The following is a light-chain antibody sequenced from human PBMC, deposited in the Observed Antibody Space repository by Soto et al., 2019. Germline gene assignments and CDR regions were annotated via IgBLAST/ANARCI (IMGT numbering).Light chain of an antibody. CDR2: EVS. CDR3: SSYTSSSFVV. CDR1: SSDVGGYNY. Sequence: QSVLTQPASVSGSPGQSITISCTGTSSDVGGYNYVPWYQQHPGKAPKLMIYEVSNRPSGVSNRFSGSKSGNTASLTISGLQAEDEADYYCSSYTSSSFVVFGGGTKLTVL. J-gene: IGLJ2*01. V-gene: IGLV2-14*01.